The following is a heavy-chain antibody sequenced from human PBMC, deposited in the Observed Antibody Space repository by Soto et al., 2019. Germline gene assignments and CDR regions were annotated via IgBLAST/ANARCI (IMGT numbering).Heavy chain of an antibody. CDR2: ISGSGGST. V-gene: IGHV3-23*01. CDR1: GFTFSSYA. J-gene: IGHJ4*02. Sequence: GGSLRLSCAASGFTFSSYAMSWVRQAPGKGLEWVSAISGSGGSTYYADSVKGRFTISRDNSKNTLYLQMNSLRAEDTAVYYCAKVSGYSYGHYYFDYWGQGTLVTVSS. CDR3: AKVSGYSYGHYYFDY. D-gene: IGHD5-18*01.